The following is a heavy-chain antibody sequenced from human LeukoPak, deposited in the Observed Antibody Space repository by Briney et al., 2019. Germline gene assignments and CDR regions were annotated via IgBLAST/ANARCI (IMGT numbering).Heavy chain of an antibody. CDR1: GYTFTGYY. J-gene: IGHJ6*03. CDR3: ALNPVSSTRYYYYYMDV. Sequence: ASVKVSCKASGYTFTGYYMHWVRQAPGQGPELMGWINPNSGGTNYAQKFQGRVTMTRDTSISTAYMELSRLRSDDTAVYYCALNPVSSTRYYYYYMDVWGKGTTVTVSS. D-gene: IGHD2-2*01. CDR2: INPNSGGT. V-gene: IGHV1-2*02.